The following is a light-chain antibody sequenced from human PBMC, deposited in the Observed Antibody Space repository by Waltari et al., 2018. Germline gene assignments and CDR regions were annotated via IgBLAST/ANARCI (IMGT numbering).Light chain of an antibody. CDR2: VNREGGH. J-gene: IGLJ3*02. V-gene: IGLV4-69*02. CDR3: QTGGHGTWV. CDR1: SGHSYNI. Sequence: QLVLTQSPSASASLGASVSLTCTLSSGHSYNIIAWHQQQPEKGPRCLMKVNREGGHRKGGEIPDRFSGSGSVAERYLTISSVQCEDEADYYCQTGGHGTWVFGGGSKLTGL.